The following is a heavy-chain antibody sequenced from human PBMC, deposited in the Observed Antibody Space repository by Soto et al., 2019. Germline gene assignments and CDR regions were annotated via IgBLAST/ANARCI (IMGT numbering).Heavy chain of an antibody. CDR2: IYWDDDK. CDR3: AHSGSVVVVEPFFDY. Sequence: QITLKESGPTLVKPTQTLTLTCTFSGFSLSTSGVGVGWIRQPPGKALEWLALIYWDDDKRYSPSLKSRLTINKDTSKNQVVLTMTNMDPVDTATYYCAHSGSVVVVEPFFDYWGQGTLVTVSS. D-gene: IGHD2-15*01. J-gene: IGHJ4*02. V-gene: IGHV2-5*02. CDR1: GFSLSTSGVG.